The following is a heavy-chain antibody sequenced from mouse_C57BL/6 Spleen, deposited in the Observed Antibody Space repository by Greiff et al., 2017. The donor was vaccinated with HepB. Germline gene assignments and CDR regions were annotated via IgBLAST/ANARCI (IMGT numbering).Heavy chain of an antibody. CDR2: ISNGGGST. V-gene: IGHV5-12*01. CDR3: ARHDPITTVYYAMDY. J-gene: IGHJ4*01. D-gene: IGHD1-1*01. Sequence: EVKVVESGGGLVQPGGSLKLSCAASGFTFSDYYMYWVRQTPEKRLEWVAYISNGGGSTYYPDTVKGRFTISRDNAKNTLYLQMSRLKSEDTAMYYCARHDPITTVYYAMDYWGQGTSVTVSS. CDR1: GFTFSDYY.